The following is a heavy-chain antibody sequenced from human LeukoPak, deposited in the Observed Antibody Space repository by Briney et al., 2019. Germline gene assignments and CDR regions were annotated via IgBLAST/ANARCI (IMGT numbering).Heavy chain of an antibody. D-gene: IGHD3-3*01. CDR2: IYYSGST. J-gene: IGHJ2*01. CDR3: ARNPPITIFGVVTYWYFDL. V-gene: IGHV4-39*01. Sequence: SETLSLTCTVSGGSISSSSYYRGWIRQPPGKGLEWIGSIYYSGSTYYNPSLKSRVTISVDTSKNQFSLKLSSVTAADTAVYHCARNPPITIFGVVTYWYFDLWGRGTLVTVSS. CDR1: GGSISSSSYY.